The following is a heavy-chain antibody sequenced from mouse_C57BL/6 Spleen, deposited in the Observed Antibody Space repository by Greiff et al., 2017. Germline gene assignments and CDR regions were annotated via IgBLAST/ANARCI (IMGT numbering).Heavy chain of an antibody. Sequence: QVHVKQPGTELVKPGASVKLSCKASGYTFTSYWMHWVKQRPGQGLEWIGNINPSNGGTNYNEKFKSKATLTVDKSSSTAYMQLSSLTSEDSAVYYCARWLLPYAMDYWGQGTSVTVSS. J-gene: IGHJ4*01. CDR1: GYTFTSYW. V-gene: IGHV1-53*01. CDR3: ARWLLPYAMDY. D-gene: IGHD2-3*01. CDR2: INPSNGGT.